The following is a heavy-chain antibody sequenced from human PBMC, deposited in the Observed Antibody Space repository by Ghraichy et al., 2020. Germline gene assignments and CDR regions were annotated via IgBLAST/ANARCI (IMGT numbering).Heavy chain of an antibody. CDR3: ASGSNAGGWELPHY. Sequence: SETLSLTCDVYGGSFSGHHWHWIRQPPGKGLEWIGEINQSGRTNYRPSLQSRVTISIDTSKNQFSLKLSSVTAADTAVYYCASGSNAGGWELPHYWGQGILVTVSS. V-gene: IGHV4-34*01. D-gene: IGHD1-26*01. CDR2: INQSGRT. J-gene: IGHJ4*02. CDR1: GGSFSGHH.